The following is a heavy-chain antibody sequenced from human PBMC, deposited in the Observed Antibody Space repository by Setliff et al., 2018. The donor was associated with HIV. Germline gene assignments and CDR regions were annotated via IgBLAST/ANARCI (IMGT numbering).Heavy chain of an antibody. CDR1: GYNFTSNG. J-gene: IGHJ5*02. V-gene: IGHV1-18*01. D-gene: IGHD2-15*01. CDR3: ARGPEEGDCSGGSCYGNFDP. Sequence: ASVKVSCKASGYNFTSNGISWVRQAPGQGLEWMGRISASKGNTKYTQDFQGRVTMTTDTSTSTVYMELRSLRSDDTAVYYCARGPEEGDCSGGSCYGNFDPWGQGTLVTVSS. CDR2: ISASKGNT.